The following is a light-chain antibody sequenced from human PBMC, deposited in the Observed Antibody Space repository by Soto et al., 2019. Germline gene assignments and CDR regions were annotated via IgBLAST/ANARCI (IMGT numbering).Light chain of an antibody. CDR2: DVS. V-gene: IGLV2-14*03. CDR3: SSLTTSSTWV. J-gene: IGLJ3*02. CDR1: SSDVGAYNY. Sequence: QSVLTQPASVSGTPGQSITISCTGTSSDVGAYNYVSWYQQYPGKAPKLIIYDVSNRPSGVSCRFSGSKSGNTASLTISELQAEDEADYYCSSLTTSSTWVFGGGTKVTVL.